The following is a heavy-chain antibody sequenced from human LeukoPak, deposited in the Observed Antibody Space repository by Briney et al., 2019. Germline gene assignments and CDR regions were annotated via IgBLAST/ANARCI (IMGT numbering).Heavy chain of an antibody. CDR2: IYYSGST. CDR3: ARSGYSYGYFDY. Sequence: SETLSLTCAVYGGSFSGYYWSWIRQPPGKGLEWIGYIYYSGSTNYNPSLKSRVTISVDTSKNQFSLKLSSVTAADTAVYYCARSGYSYGYFDYWGQGTLVTVSS. J-gene: IGHJ4*02. V-gene: IGHV4-59*01. D-gene: IGHD5-18*01. CDR1: GGSFSGYY.